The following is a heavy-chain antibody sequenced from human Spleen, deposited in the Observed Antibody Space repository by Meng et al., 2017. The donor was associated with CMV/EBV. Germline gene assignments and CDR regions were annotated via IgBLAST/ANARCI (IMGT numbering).Heavy chain of an antibody. V-gene: IGHV3-33*06. CDR1: GFIFSSYG. Sequence: GGSLRLSCAASGFIFSSYGMHWVRQDPGKGLEWVAVIWYDVSKKYYADSVKGRFTIPRDNSKNTLYLQKNSLRAEDTSVYYCAKDQSEDYFFYYAMDVWCQGTTVTVSS. J-gene: IGHJ6*02. CDR2: IWYDVSKK. CDR3: AKDQSEDYFFYYAMDV.